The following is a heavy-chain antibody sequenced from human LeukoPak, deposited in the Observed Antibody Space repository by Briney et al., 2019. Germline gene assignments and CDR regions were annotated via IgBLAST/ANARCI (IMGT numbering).Heavy chain of an antibody. J-gene: IGHJ4*02. D-gene: IGHD3-9*01. CDR3: ARDKLVTIFDY. CDR1: GFTFSSYA. Sequence: GRSLRLSCAASGFTFSSYAMHWVRQAPGKGLEWVAVISYDGSNKYYADSVKGRFTISRDNSKNTLYLQTNSLRAKDTAVYYCARDKLVTIFDYWGQGTLVTVSS. V-gene: IGHV3-30-3*01. CDR2: ISYDGSNK.